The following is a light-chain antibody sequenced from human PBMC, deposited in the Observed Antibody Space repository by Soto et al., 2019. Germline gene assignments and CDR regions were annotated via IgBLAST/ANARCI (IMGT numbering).Light chain of an antibody. CDR3: AAWDDSLNGVV. V-gene: IGLV1-44*01. CDR2: SNN. Sequence: QSVLTQPPSASGTPGQRVTISCSGSSSNIGGNTVNWYQQLPGTAPKLLIYSNNQRPSGVPDRFSGYKSGTSASLAISGLQSEDEADYYCAAWDDSLNGVVFGGGTKVTVL. CDR1: SSNIGGNT. J-gene: IGLJ2*01.